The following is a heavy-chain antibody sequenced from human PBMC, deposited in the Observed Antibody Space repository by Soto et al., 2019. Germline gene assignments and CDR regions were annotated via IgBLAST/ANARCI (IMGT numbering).Heavy chain of an antibody. CDR1: GFTFSSYG. Sequence: GGSLRLSCAASGFTFSSYGMHWVRQAPGKGLEWVAVIWYDGSNKYYADSVKGRFTISRDNSKNTLYLQMNSLRAEDTAVYYCARDDGDYYDSSGYSWLDPWGQGTLVTVSS. D-gene: IGHD3-22*01. J-gene: IGHJ5*02. CDR2: IWYDGSNK. V-gene: IGHV3-33*01. CDR3: ARDDGDYYDSSGYSWLDP.